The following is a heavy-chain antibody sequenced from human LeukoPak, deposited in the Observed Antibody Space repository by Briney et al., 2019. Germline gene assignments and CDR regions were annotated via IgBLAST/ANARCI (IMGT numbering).Heavy chain of an antibody. V-gene: IGHV4-34*01. CDR1: GGSFSGYY. J-gene: IGHJ6*02. CDR3: ARGRRYCSSTSCYRRYGMDV. Sequence: PSETLSLTCAVYGGSFSGYYWSWIRQPPGKGLEWIGEINHSGSTNYNPSLKSRVTISVDTSKNQFSLKLSSVTAADTAVYYCARGRRYCSSTSCYRRYGMDVWGQGITVTVSS. D-gene: IGHD2-2*02. CDR2: INHSGST.